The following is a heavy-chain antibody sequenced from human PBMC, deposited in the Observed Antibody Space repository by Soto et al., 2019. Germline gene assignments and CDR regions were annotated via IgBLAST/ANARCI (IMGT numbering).Heavy chain of an antibody. Sequence: EVQLVESGGGLVKPGGSLRLSCAASGFTFSSYSMNWVRQAPGKGLEWVSSISSSSCYIYYADSVKGRFTISRDNAKNSLYLQMNSLRAEDTAVYYCARGADIVVVVAATGWFDPWGQGTLVTVSS. CDR1: GFTFSSYS. CDR3: ARGADIVVVVAATGWFDP. V-gene: IGHV3-21*01. J-gene: IGHJ5*02. CDR2: ISSSSCYI. D-gene: IGHD2-15*01.